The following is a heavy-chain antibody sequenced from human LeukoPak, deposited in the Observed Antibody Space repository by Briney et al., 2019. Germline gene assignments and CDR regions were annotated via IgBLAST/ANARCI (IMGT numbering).Heavy chain of an antibody. CDR3: ARDRIAAAGRDFQY. D-gene: IGHD6-13*01. CDR2: IYHSGST. V-gene: IGHV4-38-2*02. CDR1: GYSISSGYY. Sequence: SETLSLTCTVSGYSISSGYYWGWIRQPPGKGLEWIGSIYHSGSTYYNPSLKSRVTISVDTSKNQFSLKLSSVTAADTAVYYCARDRIAAAGRDFQYWGQGTLVTVSS. J-gene: IGHJ1*01.